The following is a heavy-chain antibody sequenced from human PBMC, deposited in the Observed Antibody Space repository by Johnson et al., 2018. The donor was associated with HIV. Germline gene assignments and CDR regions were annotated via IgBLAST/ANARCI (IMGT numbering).Heavy chain of an antibody. J-gene: IGHJ3*02. CDR1: GFTLSTYD. CDR2: IGTSGDT. V-gene: IGHV3-13*01. D-gene: IGHD3-22*01. CDR3: ARVGYYDSRVAKAFDI. Sequence: VQLMESGGGLVQSGGSLRLSCAASGFTLSTYDMHWVRQATGKALEWVSAIGTSGDTYYPGSVKGRFTTSRENAKNSLYLQMNSLRAGDTAVYYCARVGYYDSRVAKAFDIWGQGTMVTVSS.